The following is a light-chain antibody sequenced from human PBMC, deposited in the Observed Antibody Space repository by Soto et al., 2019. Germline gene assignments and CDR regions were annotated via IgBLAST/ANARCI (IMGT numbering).Light chain of an antibody. CDR3: QAYDYSLTAMG. CDR1: SSDVGGYNY. J-gene: IGLJ3*02. V-gene: IGLV2-14*01. CDR2: GNR. Sequence: QSALTQPASVSESPGQSITLSCSGTSSDVGGYNYVSWYQQHPGKAPKLVIFGNRNRPSVVPERFSGSKSGTSASLAITGLQAEDEADYYCQAYDYSLTAMGFGGGTKLTVL.